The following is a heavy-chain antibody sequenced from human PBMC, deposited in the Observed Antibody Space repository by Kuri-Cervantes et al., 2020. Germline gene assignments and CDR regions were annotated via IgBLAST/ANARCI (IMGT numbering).Heavy chain of an antibody. CDR3: ARLGGADYDFWSGYLYYFDY. J-gene: IGHJ4*02. V-gene: IGHV4-4*07. CDR1: GGSISSYY. CDR2: IYTSGST. Sequence: GSLRLSCTVSGGSISSYYWSWIRQPAGKGLEWIGRIYTSGSTNYNPSLKSRVTISVDKSKNQFSLKLSSVTAADTAVYYCARLGGADYDFWSGYLYYFDYWGRGTLVTVSS. D-gene: IGHD3-3*01.